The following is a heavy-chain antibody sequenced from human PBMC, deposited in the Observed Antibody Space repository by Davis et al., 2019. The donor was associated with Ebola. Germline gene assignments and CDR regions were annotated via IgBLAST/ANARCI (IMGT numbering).Heavy chain of an antibody. CDR1: GFTFGDYA. J-gene: IGHJ6*03. V-gene: IGHV3-49*03. CDR3: TRDDSNYEWGYYYYYMDV. Sequence: PGGSLRLSCTASGFTFGDYAMSWFRQAPGKGLEWVGFIRSKAYGGTTEYAASVKGRFTISRDDSKSIAYLQMNSLKTEDTAVYYCTRDDSNYEWGYYYYYMDVWGKGTTVTVSS. CDR2: IRSKAYGGTT. D-gene: IGHD4-11*01.